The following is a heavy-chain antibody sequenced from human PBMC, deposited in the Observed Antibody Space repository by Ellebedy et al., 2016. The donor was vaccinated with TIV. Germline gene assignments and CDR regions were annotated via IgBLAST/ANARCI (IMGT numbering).Heavy chain of an antibody. CDR3: ATDILPDVGFYYYAMDV. CDR1: GYRLSELS. J-gene: IGHJ6*02. Sequence: AASVKVSCKASGYRLSELSLHWVRQAPGQGLEWMGGVDTEDGKIFYAHKFQGRVTMSEDTSTDTAYMELTNLKSEDTAVYYCATDILPDVGFYYYAMDVWGQGTMVSVS. CDR2: VDTEDGKI. D-gene: IGHD3-9*01. V-gene: IGHV1-24*01.